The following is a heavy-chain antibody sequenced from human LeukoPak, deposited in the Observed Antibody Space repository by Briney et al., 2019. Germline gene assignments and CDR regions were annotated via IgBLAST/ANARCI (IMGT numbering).Heavy chain of an antibody. V-gene: IGHV4-34*01. Sequence: SETLSLTCAVYGGSFSGYYWSWIRQPPGKGLEWIGEINHSGSTNYNPSLKSRVTISVDTSKNQFSLKLSSVTAADTAVYYCAGGGVPYDYGGQGPLATVPS. CDR1: GGSFSGYY. D-gene: IGHD2-2*01. CDR2: INHSGST. CDR3: AGGGVPYDY. J-gene: IGHJ4*02.